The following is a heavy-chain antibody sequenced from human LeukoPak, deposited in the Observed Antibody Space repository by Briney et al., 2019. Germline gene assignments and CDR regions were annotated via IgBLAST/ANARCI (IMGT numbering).Heavy chain of an antibody. Sequence: GGTLRLFCAASGFTFSSYSMNWVRQAPGKGLEWVSSISSSSCYIYYADSVKGRFTISRDNAKTSLYLQMNRLRAEDTAVYYCARERGERVVPAAFFDPWGQGTLVTVSS. D-gene: IGHD2-2*01. CDR3: ARERGERVVPAAFFDP. CDR2: ISSSSCYI. CDR1: GFTFSSYS. J-gene: IGHJ5*02. V-gene: IGHV3-21*01.